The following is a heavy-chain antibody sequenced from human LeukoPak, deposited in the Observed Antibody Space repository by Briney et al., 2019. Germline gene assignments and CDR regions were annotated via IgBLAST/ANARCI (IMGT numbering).Heavy chain of an antibody. V-gene: IGHV3-74*01. Sequence: HPGGSLRLSCTASGFSFSGHWMHWARQLPGKGLVWVSRVSPTGSTTSYADSVKGRFTVSRDNAKNTLYLQVNNLRTEDTAVYYCAKVIDYGDYYDYWGQGTLVTVSS. CDR2: VSPTGSTT. CDR3: AKVIDYGDYYDY. J-gene: IGHJ4*02. D-gene: IGHD4-17*01. CDR1: GFSFSGHW.